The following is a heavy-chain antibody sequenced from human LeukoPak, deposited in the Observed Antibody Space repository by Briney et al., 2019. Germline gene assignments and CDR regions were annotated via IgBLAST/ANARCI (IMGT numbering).Heavy chain of an antibody. CDR3: AFHPPYGSSSEYFQH. CDR1: GYTFTGYY. V-gene: IGHV1-2*02. CDR2: INPNSGGT. D-gene: IGHD6-13*01. J-gene: IGHJ1*01. Sequence: GASVKVSCKASGYTFTGYYMHWVRQAPGQGLEWMGWINPNSGGTNYAQKFQGRVTMTRDTSISTAYMELSRLSFDDTAVYYCAFHPPYGSSSEYFQHWGQGTLVTVSS.